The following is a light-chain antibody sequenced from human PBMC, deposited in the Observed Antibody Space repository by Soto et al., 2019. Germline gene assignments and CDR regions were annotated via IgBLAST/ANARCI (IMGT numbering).Light chain of an antibody. J-gene: IGLJ1*01. CDR2: DDN. Sequence: QSVLTQPPSVSAAPGQKLTISCSGSSSNIGGNSVSWYQQLPGTAPKLLIYDDNKRPSGIPDRFSGSKSGTSATLGITGFQTGDEADYYCGSWDSSLSAYVFGTGTKVTV. CDR1: SSNIGGNS. CDR3: GSWDSSLSAYV. V-gene: IGLV1-51*01.